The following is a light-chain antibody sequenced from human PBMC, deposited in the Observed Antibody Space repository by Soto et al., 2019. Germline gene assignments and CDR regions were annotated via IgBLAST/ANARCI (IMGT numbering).Light chain of an antibody. CDR1: QSIRTW. CDR3: QQYDSFPIT. V-gene: IGKV1-5*03. J-gene: IGKJ5*01. CDR2: RAS. Sequence: DIQMTQAPSTLSASIGDSVTITCRASQSIRTWLAWHQQKPGKAPNLLIYRASSLGSGVSSRFSGSGSGTEFTLTISSLQPGDFATYYCQQYDSFPITFGPGTRLEIK.